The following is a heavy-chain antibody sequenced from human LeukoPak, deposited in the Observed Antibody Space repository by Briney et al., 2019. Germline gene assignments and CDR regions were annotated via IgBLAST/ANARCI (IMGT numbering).Heavy chain of an antibody. CDR1: GFTFSIYW. D-gene: IGHD6-13*01. J-gene: IGHJ4*02. Sequence: PGGSLRLSCAASGFTFSIYWMNWVRQAPGKGLEWVAVISYDGSNKYYADSVKGRFTISRDNSKNTLYLQMNSLRAEDTAVYYCARAPRKSSTYQTPGDYWGQGTLVTVSS. V-gene: IGHV3-30-3*01. CDR2: ISYDGSNK. CDR3: ARAPRKSSTYQTPGDY.